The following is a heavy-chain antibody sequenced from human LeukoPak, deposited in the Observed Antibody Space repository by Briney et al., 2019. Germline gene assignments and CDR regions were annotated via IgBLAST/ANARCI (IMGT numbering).Heavy chain of an antibody. Sequence: PSETLSLTCTVSGGSISSSSYYWGWIRQPPGKGLEWIGSIYYSGSTYYNPSLKSRVTISVDTSKNQFSLKLSSVTAADTAVYYCARYLRGVRDPFSWGQGTLVTVSS. D-gene: IGHD3-10*01. CDR2: IYYSGST. J-gene: IGHJ4*02. V-gene: IGHV4-39*01. CDR3: ARYLRGVRDPFS. CDR1: GGSISSSSYY.